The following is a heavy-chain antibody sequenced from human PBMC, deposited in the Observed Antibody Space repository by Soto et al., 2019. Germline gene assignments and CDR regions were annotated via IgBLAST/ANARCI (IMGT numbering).Heavy chain of an antibody. CDR1: GFTFSSYW. J-gene: IGHJ4*02. CDR2: INNGGSSR. D-gene: IGHD1-26*01. V-gene: IGHV3-74*01. CDR3: SRDATTGYSAAGDY. Sequence: GGSLRLSCAASGFTFSSYWMHWVRQSPGKGLMWVSRINNGGSSRSYADSVKGRFTISRDNAKNTLYLQVNSLRAEDTAVYYCSRDATTGYSAAGDYWGQGTLVTVSS.